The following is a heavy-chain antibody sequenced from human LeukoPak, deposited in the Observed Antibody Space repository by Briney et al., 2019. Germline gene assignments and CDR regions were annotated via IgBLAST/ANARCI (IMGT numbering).Heavy chain of an antibody. V-gene: IGHV1-2*02. Sequence: ASVKVSCKASGYTFTGYYMHWVRQAPGQGLEWMGWINPNSGGTNYAQKFQGRVTMTRDTSISTASMELSRLSSADTAVYYCARDQGRGWFDPWGQGTLVTVSS. CDR2: INPNSGGT. J-gene: IGHJ5*02. CDR3: ARDQGRGWFDP. CDR1: GYTFTGYY. D-gene: IGHD3-10*01.